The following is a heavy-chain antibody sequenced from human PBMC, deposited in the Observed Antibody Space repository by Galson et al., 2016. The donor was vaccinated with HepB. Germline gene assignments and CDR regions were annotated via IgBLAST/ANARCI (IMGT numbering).Heavy chain of an antibody. CDR1: GFTFSSYS. CDR2: ISSSSSYI. CDR3: AGGDIVVAIFDY. D-gene: IGHD1-26*01. Sequence: SLRLSCAASGFTFSSYSMNWVRQAPGKGLEWVSSISSSSSYIYYADSVKGRFTISRDNAKNSQYLQMNSLRAEDTAVYYFAGGDIVVAIFDYWGQGTLVTVSS. J-gene: IGHJ4*02. V-gene: IGHV3-21*01.